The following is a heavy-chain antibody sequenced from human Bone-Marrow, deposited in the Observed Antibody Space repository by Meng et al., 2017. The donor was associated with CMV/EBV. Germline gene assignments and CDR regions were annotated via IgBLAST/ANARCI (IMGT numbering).Heavy chain of an antibody. V-gene: IGHV1-18*01. J-gene: IGHJ6*02. CDR2: ISAYNGNT. CDR3: ARVSGYCSSTSCPYYYYGMDV. D-gene: IGHD2-2*01. CDR1: GYTFTSYG. Sequence: SVKVSCKASGYTFTSYGISWVRQAPGQGLEWMGWISAYNGNTNYAQKLQGRVTMTTDTSTSTAYMELRSLRSDDTAVYYCARVSGYCSSTSCPYYYYGMDVWGQGTTVTVSS.